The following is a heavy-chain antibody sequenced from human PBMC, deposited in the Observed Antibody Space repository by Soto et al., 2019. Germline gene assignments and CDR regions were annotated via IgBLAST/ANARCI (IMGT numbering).Heavy chain of an antibody. CDR1: GFTFSGSA. Sequence: FLRLSCAASGFTFSGSAMHWVRQASGKGLEWVGRIRSKANSYATAYAASVKGRFTISRDDSKNTAYLQMNSLKTEDTAVYYCTRLGYCSGGSCYSGYWGQGTLVTVSS. CDR3: TRLGYCSGGSCYSGY. J-gene: IGHJ4*02. D-gene: IGHD2-15*01. CDR2: IRSKANSYAT. V-gene: IGHV3-73*01.